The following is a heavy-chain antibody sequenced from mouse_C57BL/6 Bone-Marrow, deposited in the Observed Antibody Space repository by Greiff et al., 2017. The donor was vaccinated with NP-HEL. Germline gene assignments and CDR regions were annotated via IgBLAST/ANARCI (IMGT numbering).Heavy chain of an antibody. Sequence: DVHLVESEGGLVRPGSSMKLSCTASGFTFSDYYMAWVRQVPEKGLEWVANINYDGSSTYYLDSLKSRFIISRDNAKNILYLQMRSLKSEDTATYYCAREGGLRRRTYAMDYWGQGTSVTVSS. CDR1: GFTFSDYY. CDR2: INYDGSST. CDR3: AREGGLRRRTYAMDY. J-gene: IGHJ4*01. D-gene: IGHD2-4*01. V-gene: IGHV5-16*01.